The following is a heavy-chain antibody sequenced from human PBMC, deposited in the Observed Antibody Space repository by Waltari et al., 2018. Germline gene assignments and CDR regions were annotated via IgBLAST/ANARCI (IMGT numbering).Heavy chain of an antibody. Sequence: EVLLVESGGDLVQPGGSLRLSCATSGISFSQYWMSWVRQSPGKGLEWVATRKNDGTYKYYVDSVKGRFTVSRDNAKSSLYLQMNSLRVEDTAIYYCARDQADGTIAYFEYWGQGTLVTVSS. J-gene: IGHJ4*02. CDR1: GISFSQYW. CDR3: ARDQADGTIAYFEY. D-gene: IGHD6-13*01. CDR2: RKNDGTYK. V-gene: IGHV3-7*01.